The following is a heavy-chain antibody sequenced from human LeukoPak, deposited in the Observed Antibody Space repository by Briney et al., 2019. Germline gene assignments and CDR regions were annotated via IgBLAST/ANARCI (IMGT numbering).Heavy chain of an antibody. Sequence: SETLSLTCAVYGGSFSGYYWNWIRQPSGKGLEWNGRIYTSGSTNYNPSLKSRVTISVDTSKNQFSLTLSSVPAADTAVYYCARDSPGLTYWGQGTLVTVSS. V-gene: IGHV4-4*07. CDR1: GGSFSGYY. CDR2: IYTSGST. CDR3: ARDSPGLTY. J-gene: IGHJ4*02. D-gene: IGHD1-14*01.